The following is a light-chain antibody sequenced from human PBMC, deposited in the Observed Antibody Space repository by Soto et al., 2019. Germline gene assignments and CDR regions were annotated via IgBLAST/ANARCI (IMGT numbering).Light chain of an antibody. V-gene: IGKV1-5*01. CDR3: QQYSSYRT. CDR1: QSITTW. CDR2: DAS. J-gene: IGKJ1*01. Sequence: DIQMTQSPSTVSAYVGDSVTITCRASQSITTWLAWYQQRPGKAPKLLIYDASILESGVPSRFSGSGSGTEFSLTISSLQPDDFATYSCQQYSSYRTFGQGTKVDIK.